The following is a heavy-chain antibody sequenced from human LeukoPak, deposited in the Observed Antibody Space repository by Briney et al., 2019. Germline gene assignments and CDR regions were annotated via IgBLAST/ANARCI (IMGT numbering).Heavy chain of an antibody. V-gene: IGHV3-23*01. CDR2: ISDSGANT. J-gene: IGHJ2*01. CDR3: AKSMTLQWRGFFDL. D-gene: IGHD6-19*01. Sequence: PGGSLRLSCAASGFTFSTYAMSGVRQPPGKGLEWVSTISDSGANTYYADSVRGRFTISRDNSKNTLYLQKNSLRADDTAIYYCAKSMTLQWRGFFDLWGRGTHVTVSS. CDR1: GFTFSTYA.